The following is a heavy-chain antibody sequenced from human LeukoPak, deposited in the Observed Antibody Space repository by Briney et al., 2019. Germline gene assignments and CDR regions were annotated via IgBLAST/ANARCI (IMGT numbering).Heavy chain of an antibody. D-gene: IGHD3-10*01. V-gene: IGHV3-33*06. J-gene: IGHJ4*02. CDR3: AKKYYYGSGTYIFYFDY. Sequence: GRSLRLSCAASGFTFSSYGMHWVHQAPGKGLEWVAVIWYDGSNKYYADSVKGRFTISRDNSKNTLYLQMNSLRAEDTALYYCAKKYYYGSGTYIFYFDYWGQGTPVTVSS. CDR1: GFTFSSYG. CDR2: IWYDGSNK.